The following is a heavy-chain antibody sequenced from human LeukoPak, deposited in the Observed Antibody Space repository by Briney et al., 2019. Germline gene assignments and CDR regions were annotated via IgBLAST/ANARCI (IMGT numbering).Heavy chain of an antibody. CDR3: ARERITGTDY. D-gene: IGHD1-20*01. J-gene: IGHJ4*02. Sequence: PGGSLRLSCAASGFTFSSYEMNWVRQAPGKGLEWVSYISSSGSTIYYADSVKGRFTISRDNAKNSLYLQMNSLSAEDTAVYYCARERITGTDYWGQGTLVTVSS. V-gene: IGHV3-48*03. CDR1: GFTFSSYE. CDR2: ISSSGSTI.